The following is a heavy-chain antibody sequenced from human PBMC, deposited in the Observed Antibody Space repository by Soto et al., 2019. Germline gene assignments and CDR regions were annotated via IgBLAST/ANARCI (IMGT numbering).Heavy chain of an antibody. Sequence: SETLSLTCTVSGGSISSYYWSWIRQPPGKGLEWIGYIYYSGSTNYNPSLKSRVTISVDTSKNQFSLKLSSVTAADTAAYYCARVGDYGGSFDYWGQGTLVTVSS. CDR3: ARVGDYGGSFDY. CDR1: GGSISSYY. V-gene: IGHV4-59*01. J-gene: IGHJ4*02. D-gene: IGHD4-17*01. CDR2: IYYSGST.